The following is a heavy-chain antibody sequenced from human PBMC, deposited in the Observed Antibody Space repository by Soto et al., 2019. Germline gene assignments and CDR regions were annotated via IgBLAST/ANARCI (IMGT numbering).Heavy chain of an antibody. J-gene: IGHJ4*02. V-gene: IGHV3-72*01. Sequence: EVRLVESGGGLVQTGGSLRLSCAASGFTFSDHYMTWVRQAPGKGLEWVGRIKNKAKSYTTDYGASVKGRVTVSRDDSENSLFLQLNSLKTEDTAVYYCARGSEDNGNILDYWGQGTLVTVSS. D-gene: IGHD3-10*01. CDR1: GFTFSDHY. CDR2: IKNKAKSYTT. CDR3: ARGSEDNGNILDY.